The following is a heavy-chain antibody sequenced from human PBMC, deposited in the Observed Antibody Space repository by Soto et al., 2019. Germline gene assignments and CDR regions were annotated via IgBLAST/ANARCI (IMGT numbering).Heavy chain of an antibody. J-gene: IGHJ3*02. CDR1: GYSFTSYW. D-gene: IGHD2-15*01. V-gene: IGHV5-51*01. Sequence: GESLKISSKTSGYSFTSYWIGWVRQMPGKGLEWMGIIYPGDSDTRYSPSFQGQATISADKSISTAYLQWSSLKASDTAMYYCARHQMVVAATYPLNYAFGNWGEVPTVTV. CDR3: ARHQMVVAATYPLNYAFGN. CDR2: IYPGDSDT.